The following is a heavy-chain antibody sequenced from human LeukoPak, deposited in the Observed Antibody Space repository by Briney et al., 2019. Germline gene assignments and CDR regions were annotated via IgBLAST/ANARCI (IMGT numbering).Heavy chain of an antibody. J-gene: IGHJ4*02. CDR3: ASVSVWELATHPGGSFDY. CDR1: GGLISRIEYY. V-gene: IGHV4-30-4*01. CDR2: IYHTGTT. D-gene: IGHD1-26*01. Sequence: SQTLSLTCTVSGGLISRIEYYWSWIRQSPVKGLEWLGHIYHTGTTLYSPHLNNRLTVSVDSSRNQFSLTLDSVTAADTAVYYCASVSVWELATHPGGSFDYWGRGILVTVSS.